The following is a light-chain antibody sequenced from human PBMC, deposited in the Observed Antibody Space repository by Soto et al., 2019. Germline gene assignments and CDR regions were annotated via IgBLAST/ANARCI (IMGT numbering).Light chain of an antibody. V-gene: IGKV1-17*01. CDR2: AAS. CDR1: QGIRND. J-gene: IGKJ1*01. CDR3: LQHSTFPLT. Sequence: DMQMTQFPSSLSASVGDGVTITCRASQGIRNDLAWYQQKPGKAPKRLVYAASSLQSGDPSRFSGSGSGTEFTIAISSLQPEDFATFYCLQHSTFPLTFGQGTKVEIK.